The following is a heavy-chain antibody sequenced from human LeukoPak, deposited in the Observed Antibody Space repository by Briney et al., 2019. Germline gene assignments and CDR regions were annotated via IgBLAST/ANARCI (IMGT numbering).Heavy chain of an antibody. CDR2: IWYDGSNK. D-gene: IGHD2-15*01. CDR3: ASGYCSGGSCSDFDY. V-gene: IGHV3-30*19. CDR1: GFTFSSYG. J-gene: IGHJ4*02. Sequence: GGSLRLSCAASGFTFSSYGMHWVRQAPGKGLEWVAVIWYDGSNKYYADSVKGRFTISRDNSKNTLYLQMNSLRAEDTAVYYCASGYCSGGSCSDFDYWGQGTLVTVSS.